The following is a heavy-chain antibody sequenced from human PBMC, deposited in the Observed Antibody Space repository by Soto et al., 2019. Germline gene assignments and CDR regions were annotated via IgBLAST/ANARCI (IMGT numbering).Heavy chain of an antibody. D-gene: IGHD3-10*01. CDR2: ISYDGRNK. J-gene: IGHJ4*02. CDR3: ARGYPYYYGSGSMFYSDY. V-gene: IGHV3-30-3*01. Sequence: QLQLVESGGGVVQPGRSLRLSCAASGFTFSTYSMHWVRQAPGKGLEWVTLISYDGRNKYYTDSVKGRFTISRDNSKSTLYMYVNRLTFEDTAVYYCARGYPYYYGSGSMFYSDYWGKGTLVTVSS. CDR1: GFTFSTYS.